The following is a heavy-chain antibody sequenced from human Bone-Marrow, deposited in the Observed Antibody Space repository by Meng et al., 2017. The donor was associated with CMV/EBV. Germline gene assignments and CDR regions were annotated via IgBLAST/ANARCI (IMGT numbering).Heavy chain of an antibody. CDR2: ISWDGGST. D-gene: IGHD6-6*01. CDR1: GFTFDDYT. Sequence: LSLTCAASGFTFDDYTMHWVRQAPGKGLEWVSLISWDGGSTYYADSVKGRFTISRDNSKNSLYLQMNSLRTEDTALYYSAKDIGSYSSSSYFDYWGQGTLVTVSS. V-gene: IGHV3-43*01. J-gene: IGHJ4*02. CDR3: AKDIGSYSSSSYFDY.